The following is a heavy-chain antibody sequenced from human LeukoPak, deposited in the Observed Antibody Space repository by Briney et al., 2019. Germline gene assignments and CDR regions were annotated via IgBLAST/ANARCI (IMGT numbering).Heavy chain of an antibody. V-gene: IGHV3-64D*06. CDR1: GFTFSSYA. Sequence: GGSLRLSCSASGFTFSSYAMHWVRQAPGKGLEYVSAISSNGGSTYYADSVKGRFTISRDNFKNTLYLQMSSLRAEDTAVYYCVKEVADFDGFDIWGQGTMVTVSS. CDR3: VKEVADFDGFDI. D-gene: IGHD2-21*02. J-gene: IGHJ3*02. CDR2: ISSNGGST.